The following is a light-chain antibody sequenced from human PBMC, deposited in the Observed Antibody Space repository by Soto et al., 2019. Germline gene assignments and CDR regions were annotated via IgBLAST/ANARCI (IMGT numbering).Light chain of an antibody. V-gene: IGLV2-23*02. J-gene: IGLJ2*01. Sequence: QSALTQPASVSGSPGQSITISCTGTSSDVGGYNSVSWYQQRPGKAPQLIIYEADKRPSGVSNRFSGSKSGNTASLTISGLQADDEADYHCCSYGGYSTFLIFGGGTKLTVL. CDR2: EAD. CDR3: CSYGGYSTFLI. CDR1: SSDVGGYNS.